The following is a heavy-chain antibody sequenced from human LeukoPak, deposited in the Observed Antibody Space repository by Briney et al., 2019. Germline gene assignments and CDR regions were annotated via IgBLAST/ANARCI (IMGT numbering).Heavy chain of an antibody. CDR2: ISAYNGST. D-gene: IGHD2-2*01. J-gene: IGHJ4*02. Sequence: GASVKVSCKASGYTFTSYGMSWVRQAPGQGLEWMGWISAYNGSTNYAQKLQGRVTMTTDTSTSTAYMELRSLRSDDTAVYYCARVSGDCSSTSCSPDYWGQGTLVTVSS. V-gene: IGHV1-18*01. CDR1: GYTFTSYG. CDR3: ARVSGDCSSTSCSPDY.